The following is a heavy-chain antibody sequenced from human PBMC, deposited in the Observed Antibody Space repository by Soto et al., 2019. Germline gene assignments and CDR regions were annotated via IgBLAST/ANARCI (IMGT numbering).Heavy chain of an antibody. CDR2: ISGSGGRP. D-gene: IGHD2-8*02. Sequence: GGSLRLSCAASGFTFTTYTTSWVRQAPGKGLEWVSVISGSGGRPSYADSVQGRFIISRDNPKSTLYLQMNSLRAEDTAVYYCARDHQYWTGRHYYGMDVWGQGTTVTVSS. J-gene: IGHJ6*02. CDR1: GFTFTTYT. V-gene: IGHV3-23*01. CDR3: ARDHQYWTGRHYYGMDV.